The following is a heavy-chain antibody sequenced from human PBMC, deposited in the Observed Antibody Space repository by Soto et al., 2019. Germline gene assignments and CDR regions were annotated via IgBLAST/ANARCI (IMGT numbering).Heavy chain of an antibody. D-gene: IGHD2-15*01. Sequence: VESLKISCKGSGYSFTSYWISWVRQIPWKGLEWMGRIDPSDSYTNYSPSFQGHVTISADKSISTAYLQWSSLKASDTAMYYCAKGGPIVVVVAATPNYYYGMDVWGHGTPVTVSS. CDR2: IDPSDSYT. CDR1: GYSFTSYW. V-gene: IGHV5-10-1*01. J-gene: IGHJ6*02. CDR3: AKGGPIVVVVAATPNYYYGMDV.